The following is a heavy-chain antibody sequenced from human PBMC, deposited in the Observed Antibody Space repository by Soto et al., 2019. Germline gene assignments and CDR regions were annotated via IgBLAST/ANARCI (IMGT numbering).Heavy chain of an antibody. J-gene: IGHJ5*02. CDR3: ARWTYYYGSGSYNGWFDP. CDR1: GGSFSGYY. V-gene: IGHV4-34*01. Sequence: ASETLSLTCAVYGGSFSGYYWCWIRQPPGKGLEWIGEINHSGSTNYNPSLKSRVTISVDTSKNQFSLKLSSVTAADTAVYYCARWTYYYGSGSYNGWFDPWGQGTLVTVSS. D-gene: IGHD3-10*01. CDR2: INHSGST.